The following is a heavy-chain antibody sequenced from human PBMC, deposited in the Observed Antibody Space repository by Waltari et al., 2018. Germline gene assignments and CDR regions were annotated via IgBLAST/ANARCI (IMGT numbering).Heavy chain of an antibody. D-gene: IGHD2-21*02. Sequence: VQLVQSGAEVKKPGSSVKVSCKASGGTFSSYAISWARQAPGQGLEWMGGTIPIFGTANYAQKFQGRVTSTTDESTSTAYMELSSLRSEDTAVYYCARARVVTRSVYYYGMDVWGQGTTVTVSS. CDR1: GGTFSSYA. CDR2: TIPIFGTA. CDR3: ARARVVTRSVYYYGMDV. V-gene: IGHV1-69*05. J-gene: IGHJ6*02.